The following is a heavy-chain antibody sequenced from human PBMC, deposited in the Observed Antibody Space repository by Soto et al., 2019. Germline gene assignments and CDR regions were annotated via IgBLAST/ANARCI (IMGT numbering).Heavy chain of an antibody. Sequence: EVQLVESGGGLVQPGGSLRLSCAASGFTFSNYDMHWVRQVTGKGLEWVSTIGTAGDTYYPGSVKGRFTISRENAKNSLYLQMHSLRAEDTAVYYCARGRLISLYYFDCWGQGTLVTVSS. V-gene: IGHV3-13*01. D-gene: IGHD2-15*01. CDR3: ARGRLISLYYFDC. J-gene: IGHJ4*02. CDR1: GFTFSNYD. CDR2: IGTAGDT.